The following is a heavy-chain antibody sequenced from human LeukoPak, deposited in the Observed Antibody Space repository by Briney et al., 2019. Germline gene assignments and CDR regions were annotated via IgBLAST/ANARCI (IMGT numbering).Heavy chain of an antibody. V-gene: IGHV4-38-2*02. D-gene: IGHD2-15*01. CDR3: ARWVAVRFDP. Sequence: SETLSLTCTVSGYSISSGYYWGWIRQPTGKGLEWIGSIYHSGSTYYNPSLKSRVTISVDTSKNQFSLKLSSVTAADTAVYYCARWVAVRFDPWGQGTLVTVSS. CDR2: IYHSGST. J-gene: IGHJ5*02. CDR1: GYSISSGYY.